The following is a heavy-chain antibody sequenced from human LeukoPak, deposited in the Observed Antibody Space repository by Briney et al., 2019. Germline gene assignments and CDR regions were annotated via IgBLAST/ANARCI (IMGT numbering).Heavy chain of an antibody. CDR1: GGTFSSYA. V-gene: IGHV1-69*13. J-gene: IGHJ4*02. CDR2: IIPIFGTA. D-gene: IGHD6-13*01. CDR3: ARGHSSWLYY. Sequence: ASVKVSCKASGGTFSSYAISWVRQAPGQGLEWMGGIIPIFGTANYAQKFQGRVTITADESTSTAYMELSSLRSEDTAVYFCARGHSSWLYYWGQGTLVTVSS.